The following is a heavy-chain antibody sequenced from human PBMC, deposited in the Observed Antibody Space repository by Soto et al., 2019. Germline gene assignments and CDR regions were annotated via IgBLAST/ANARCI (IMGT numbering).Heavy chain of an antibody. CDR1: GFTFSSYA. CDR2: ISYDGSNK. Sequence: PVGSLRLSCAASGFTFSSYAMHWVRQAPGKGLEWVAVISYDGSNKYYADSVKGRFTISRDNSKNTLYLQMNSLRAEDTAVYYCARDLDIWGSPGYYFDYWGQGTLVTVSS. D-gene: IGHD3-16*01. J-gene: IGHJ4*02. V-gene: IGHV3-30-3*01. CDR3: ARDLDIWGSPGYYFDY.